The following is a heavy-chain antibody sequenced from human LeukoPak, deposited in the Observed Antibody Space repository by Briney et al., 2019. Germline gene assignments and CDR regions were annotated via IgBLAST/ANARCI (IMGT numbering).Heavy chain of an antibody. CDR1: GFTFSSYS. CDR2: ISGSSSYI. V-gene: IGHV3-21*01. D-gene: IGHD2-8*01. J-gene: IGHJ4*02. CDR3: ATLHIVPTRFSHDY. Sequence: PGGSLRLSCAASGFTFSSYSMNWVRQAPGKGLEWVSSISGSSSYIYYADSVKGRFTISRDNAKNSLYLQMNSLRAEDTAVYYCATLHIVPTRFSHDYWGQGTLVTVSS.